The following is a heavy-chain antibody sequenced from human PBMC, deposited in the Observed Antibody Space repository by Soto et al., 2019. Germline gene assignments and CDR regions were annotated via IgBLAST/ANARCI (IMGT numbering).Heavy chain of an antibody. D-gene: IGHD6-19*01. CDR3: AKALQWLVLQIGFDY. CDR2: ISWNSGSI. Sequence: GGSLRLSCAASGFTFDDYAMHWVRQAPGKGLEWVSGISWNSGSIGYADSVKGRFAISRDNAKNSLYLQMNSLRAEDTALYYCAKALQWLVLQIGFDYWGQGTLVTVSS. CDR1: GFTFDDYA. J-gene: IGHJ4*02. V-gene: IGHV3-9*01.